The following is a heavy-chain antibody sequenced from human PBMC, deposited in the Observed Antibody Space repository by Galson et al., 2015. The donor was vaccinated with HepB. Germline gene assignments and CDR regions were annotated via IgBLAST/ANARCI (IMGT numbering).Heavy chain of an antibody. CDR3: AKAYDFWSGYYGW. CDR2: ISGSGGST. D-gene: IGHD3-3*01. J-gene: IGHJ4*02. V-gene: IGHV3-23*01. CDR1: GFTFSSYA. Sequence: SLRLSCAASGFTFSSYAMSWVRQAPGEGLEWVSAISGSGGSTYYADSVKGRFTISRDNSKNTLYLQMNSLRAEDTAVYYCAKAYDFWSGYYGWWGQGTLVTVSS.